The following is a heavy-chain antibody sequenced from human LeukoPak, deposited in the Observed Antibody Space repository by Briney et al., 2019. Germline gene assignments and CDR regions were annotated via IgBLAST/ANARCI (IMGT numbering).Heavy chain of an antibody. CDR3: ARDTYYYGSGSYYNV. D-gene: IGHD3-10*01. CDR2: IYTSGST. V-gene: IGHV4-4*07. CDR1: GGSISSYY. Sequence: SETLSLTCTVSGGSISSYYWSWIRQPAGKGLEWIGRIYTSGSTNYNPSLKSRVTMSVDTSKNQFSLKLSSVTAADTAVYYCARDTYYYGSGSYYNVWGQGTLVTVSS. J-gene: IGHJ4*02.